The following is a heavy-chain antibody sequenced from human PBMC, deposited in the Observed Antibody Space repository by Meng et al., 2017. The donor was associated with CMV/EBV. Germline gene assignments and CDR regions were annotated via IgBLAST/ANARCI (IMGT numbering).Heavy chain of an antibody. V-gene: IGHV3-74*01. Sequence: GESLKISCAASGFTFSSYWMHWVRQAPGKGLVWVSRINSDGSSTSYADSVKGRFTISRDNAKNTLYLQMNSLRAEDTAVYCCARGLRGPSLVRGVTHDAFDIWGQGTMVTVSS. CDR2: INSDGSST. D-gene: IGHD3-10*01. CDR3: ARGLRGPSLVRGVTHDAFDI. J-gene: IGHJ3*02. CDR1: GFTFSSYW.